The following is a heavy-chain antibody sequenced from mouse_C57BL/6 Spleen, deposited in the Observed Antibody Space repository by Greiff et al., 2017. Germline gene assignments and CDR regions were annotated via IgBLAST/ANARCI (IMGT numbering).Heavy chain of an antibody. D-gene: IGHD1-1*01. Sequence: EVMLVESGGGLVKPGGSLKLSCAASGFTFSDYGMHWVRQAPEKGLEWVAYISSGSSTIYYADTVKGRFTISRDNAKNTLCLQRTSLRSEDTARYYCARSYGSSYVDYWGQGTTLTVSS. V-gene: IGHV5-17*01. CDR3: ARSYGSSYVDY. CDR2: ISSGSSTI. CDR1: GFTFSDYG. J-gene: IGHJ2*01.